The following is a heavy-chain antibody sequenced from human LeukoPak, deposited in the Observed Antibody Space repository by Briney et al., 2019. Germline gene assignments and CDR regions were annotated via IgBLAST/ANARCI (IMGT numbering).Heavy chain of an antibody. CDR1: GNYW. CDR2: INSDGSWT. D-gene: IGHD2/OR15-2a*01. Sequence: GGSLRLSCAASGNYWMHWVRQAPGKGLVWVSHINSDGSWTSYADSVKGRSTISKDNAKNTVYLQMNNLRAEDTAVYYCVSFYEAYWGRGTLVTVSS. CDR3: VSFYEAY. J-gene: IGHJ4*02. V-gene: IGHV3-74*01.